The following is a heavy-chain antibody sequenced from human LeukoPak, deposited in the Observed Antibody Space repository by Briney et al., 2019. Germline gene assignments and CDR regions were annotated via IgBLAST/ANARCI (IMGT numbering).Heavy chain of an antibody. D-gene: IGHD2-15*01. CDR3: GGYCSGGSCRKTDAFDI. V-gene: IGHV4-59*04. CDR2: IYYSGST. Sequence: PSETLSLTCTVSGGSISSYYWSWIRQPPGKGLEWIGYIYYSGSTYYNPSLKSRVTISVDTSKNQFSLKLSSVTAADTAVYYCGGYCSGGSCRKTDAFDIWGQGTMVTVSP. CDR1: GGSISSYY. J-gene: IGHJ3*02.